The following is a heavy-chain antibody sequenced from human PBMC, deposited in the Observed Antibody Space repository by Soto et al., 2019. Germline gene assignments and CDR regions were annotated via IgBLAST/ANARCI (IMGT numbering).Heavy chain of an antibody. D-gene: IGHD3-22*01. CDR1: GFSFSTYN. J-gene: IGHJ4*02. Sequence: GGSLSLSCAASGFSFSTYNMNWVRQAPGKGLDWVSYISSSSGTIHYADSVKGRFTISRDNAKKLLYLQMNSLRDEDTAVYYCVRDQYYYDSSGYSPFDFWGQGTLVTVSS. CDR3: VRDQYYYDSSGYSPFDF. V-gene: IGHV3-48*02. CDR2: ISSSSGTI.